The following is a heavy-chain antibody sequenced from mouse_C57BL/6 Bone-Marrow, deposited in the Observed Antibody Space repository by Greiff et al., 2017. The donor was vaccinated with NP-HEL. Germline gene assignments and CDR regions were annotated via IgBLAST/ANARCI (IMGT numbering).Heavy chain of an antibody. CDR2: IFPGSGST. CDR3: AREGVYGGYFDV. V-gene: IGHV1-75*01. CDR1: GYTFTDYY. Sequence: VQVVESGPELVKPGASVKISCKASGYTFTDYYINWVKQRPGQGLEWIGWIFPGSGSTYYNEKFKGKATLTVDKSSSTAYMLLSSLTSEDSAVYFCAREGVYGGYFDVWGTGTTVTVSS. D-gene: IGHD1-1*01. J-gene: IGHJ1*03.